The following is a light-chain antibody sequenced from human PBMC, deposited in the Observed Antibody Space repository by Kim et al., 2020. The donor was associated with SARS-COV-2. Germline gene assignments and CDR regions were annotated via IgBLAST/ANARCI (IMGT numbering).Light chain of an antibody. V-gene: IGKV3-20*01. Sequence: EIVLTQSPDTLCLSPGERATLSCRASQTVRSTPLAWYQQNRGQAPRLLIHATATRALGIPDRFSGGGSAADFTPTINGLEPEDSAVYCWHQSVDTPHTFGQGTRLEIK. CDR1: QTVRSTP. CDR2: ATA. CDR3: HQSVDTPHT. J-gene: IGKJ5*01.